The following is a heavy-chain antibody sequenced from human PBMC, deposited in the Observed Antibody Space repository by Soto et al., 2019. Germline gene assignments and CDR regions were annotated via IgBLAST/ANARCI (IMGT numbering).Heavy chain of an antibody. CDR3: ARQPESTSYFDY. CDR1: GASISTSSDF. CDR2: VYQSGTT. J-gene: IGHJ4*02. D-gene: IGHD2-2*01. V-gene: IGHV4-39*01. Sequence: QLQLQESGPGLVRSSETLSLTCSVSGASISTSSDFWGWIRQAPGKGLEGIGNVYQSGTTRLNPSLKSRVSILVDRSKNQFSLELNSATAADRAVYYCARQPESTSYFDYWGQGILVTVSS.